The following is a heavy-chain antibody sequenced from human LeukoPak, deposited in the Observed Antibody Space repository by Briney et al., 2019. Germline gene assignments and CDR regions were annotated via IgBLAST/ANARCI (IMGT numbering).Heavy chain of an antibody. J-gene: IGHJ6*02. CDR3: ARPRSPYDFWSGYSGDYYYYGMDV. CDR1: GFTFSDYY. CDR2: ISSSGSTI. D-gene: IGHD3-3*01. V-gene: IGHV3-11*01. Sequence: GGSLRLSCAASGFTFSDYYMSWIRQAPGKGLEWVSYISSSGSTIYYADSVKGRFTISRDNAKNSLYLQMNSLRAEDTAVYYCARPRSPYDFWSGYSGDYYYYGMDVWGQGTTVTVSS.